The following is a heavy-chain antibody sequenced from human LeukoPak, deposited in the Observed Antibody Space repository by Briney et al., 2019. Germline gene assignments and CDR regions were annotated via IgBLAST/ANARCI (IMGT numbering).Heavy chain of an antibody. CDR1: EFIVSINY. Sequence: GGSLRLSCAASEFIVSINYMTWVRQAPGKGLEWVSLIYSRGDTKYADSVKGRFTISRDNSKNTLFLQMSSLRAEDTAVYYCAELGITMIGGVWGKGTTVTISS. J-gene: IGHJ6*04. CDR2: IYSRGDT. D-gene: IGHD3-10*02. V-gene: IGHV3-66*01. CDR3: AELGITMIGGV.